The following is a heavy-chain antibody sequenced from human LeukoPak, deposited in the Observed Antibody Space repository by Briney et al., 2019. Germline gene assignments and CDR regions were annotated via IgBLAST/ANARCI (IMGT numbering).Heavy chain of an antibody. CDR1: GFTFSSYA. CDR3: AKVYSSGWFGPDY. CDR2: ISGSGGST. V-gene: IGHV3-23*01. Sequence: GGSLRLSCAASGFTFSSYALSWVRQAPGKGLEWVSAISGSGGSTYYADSVKGRFTISRDNSKNTLYLQMNSLRAEDTAVYYCAKVYSSGWFGPDYWGQGTLVTVSS. J-gene: IGHJ4*02. D-gene: IGHD6-19*01.